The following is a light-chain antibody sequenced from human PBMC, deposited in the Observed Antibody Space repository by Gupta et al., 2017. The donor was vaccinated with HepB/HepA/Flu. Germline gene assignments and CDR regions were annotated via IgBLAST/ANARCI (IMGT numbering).Light chain of an antibody. CDR3: QRNDNSPHT. J-gene: IGKJ2*01. CDR2: DAS. CDR1: QSIRSH. Sequence: DIQMTQSPSSLSASVGDRVTITCRASQSIRSHLNWYQQTPGKAPKVLIYDASTLQSGVPSRFSGRGSGTDFTLTISSLHPEDFASYYCQRNDNSPHTFGLGTKMEIK. V-gene: IGKV1-39*01.